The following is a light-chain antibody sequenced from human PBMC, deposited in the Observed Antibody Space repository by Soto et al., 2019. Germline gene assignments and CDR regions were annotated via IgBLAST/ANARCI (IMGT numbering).Light chain of an antibody. J-gene: IGKJ2*01. V-gene: IGKV3-20*01. Sequence: ENVLTQSPGTLSLSPGEGATLSCRASQSVSNNYLAWYQQKPGQAPRLLIYDASSRAAGIPDRFSGSGSRTAFTLTISRLEPEDFAVYHCQQYGDLPITFGQGTKLEIK. CDR1: QSVSNNY. CDR2: DAS. CDR3: QQYGDLPIT.